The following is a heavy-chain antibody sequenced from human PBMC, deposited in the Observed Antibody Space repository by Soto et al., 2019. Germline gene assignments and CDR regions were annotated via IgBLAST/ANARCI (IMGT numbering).Heavy chain of an antibody. Sequence: PSETLSLTCTVSGGSISSSSYYWGWIRQPPGKGLEWIGSIFYSGSTYYNPSLKSRVTISADASKKQFSLKLSSVTAADTAVYYCARGPGILNPWGQGTLVTVSS. D-gene: IGHD3-9*01. J-gene: IGHJ5*02. V-gene: IGHV4-39*01. CDR2: IFYSGST. CDR3: ARGPGILNP. CDR1: GGSISSSSYY.